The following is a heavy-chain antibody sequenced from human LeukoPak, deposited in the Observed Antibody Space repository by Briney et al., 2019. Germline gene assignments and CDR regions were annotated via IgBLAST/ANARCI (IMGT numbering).Heavy chain of an antibody. CDR3: AKGLSDSGTYYSPFDY. Sequence: AGSLRLSCAASGFTFSTYAMTWVRQAPGKGLEWVSTITGSGGSTYYADSVKGRFTISRDNSKNTLFLHMNSLRAEDTAVYYCAKGLSDSGTYYSPFDYWGQGTLFTVS. CDR1: GFTFSTYA. D-gene: IGHD1-26*01. CDR2: ITGSGGST. V-gene: IGHV3-23*01. J-gene: IGHJ4*02.